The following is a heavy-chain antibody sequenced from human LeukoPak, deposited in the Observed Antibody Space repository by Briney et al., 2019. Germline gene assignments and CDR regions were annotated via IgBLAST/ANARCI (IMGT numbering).Heavy chain of an antibody. CDR1: GGSLSGYY. J-gene: IGHJ4*02. V-gene: IGHV4-34*01. Sequence: SETLSLTCAVYGGSLSGYYWSWIRQPPGKGLEWIGEINHSGSTNYNPSLKSRVTISVDTSKNQFSLKLSSVTAADTAVYYCARGEITIFGVVMSYYFDYWGQGTLVTVSS. D-gene: IGHD3-3*01. CDR2: INHSGST. CDR3: ARGEITIFGVVMSYYFDY.